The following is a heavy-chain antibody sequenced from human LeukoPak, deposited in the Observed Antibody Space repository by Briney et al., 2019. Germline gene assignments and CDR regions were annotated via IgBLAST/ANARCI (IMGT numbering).Heavy chain of an antibody. V-gene: IGHV6-1*01. Sequence: SQTLSLTCANSGDSVSSNSAAWNWIRQSPSRGLEWLGRTYYRSKWYNDYAVSVKSRITINPDTSKNQFSLQLNSVTPEDTAVYYCARVVGARPHFDYWGQGTLVTVTS. CDR3: ARVVGARPHFDY. D-gene: IGHD1-26*01. CDR1: GDSVSSNSAA. CDR2: TYYRSKWYN. J-gene: IGHJ4*02.